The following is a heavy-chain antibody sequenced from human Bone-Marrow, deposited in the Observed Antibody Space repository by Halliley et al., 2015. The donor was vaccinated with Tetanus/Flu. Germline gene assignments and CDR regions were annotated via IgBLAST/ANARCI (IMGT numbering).Heavy chain of an antibody. Sequence: QLVQSGAEVKKPGESLKISCKGFGYIFSDYWIGWVRQMPGKGLEWMGIAYPDDSDTRYSPSFQGQVTISADKSISTAYLQWSSLKASDSAMYYCARRSGVGDTDFDYWGQGALVTVST. V-gene: IGHV5-51*01. CDR1: GYIFSDYW. CDR3: ARRSGVGDTDFDY. CDR2: AYPDDSDT. J-gene: IGHJ4*02. D-gene: IGHD1-26*01.